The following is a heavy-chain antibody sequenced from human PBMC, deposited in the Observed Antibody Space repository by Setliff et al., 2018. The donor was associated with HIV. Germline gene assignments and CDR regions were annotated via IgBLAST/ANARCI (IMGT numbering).Heavy chain of an antibody. J-gene: IGHJ4*02. Sequence: SETLSLTCSVSGGSFSDYSWTWLRQPPGKGLKWIGHINDNGGANYNPSLTTRATISIATPKNQFFLELTSVTAADTAVYYCARGRYNGDSYSGGSYYFDHWDQGSLVTVSS. V-gene: IGHV4-34*01. CDR2: INDNGGA. D-gene: IGHD1-1*01. CDR1: GGSFSDYS. CDR3: ARGRYNGDSYSGGSYYFDH.